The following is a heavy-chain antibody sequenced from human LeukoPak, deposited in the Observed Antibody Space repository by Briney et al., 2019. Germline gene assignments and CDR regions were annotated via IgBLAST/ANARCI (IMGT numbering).Heavy chain of an antibody. CDR1: GFTFRTYA. D-gene: IGHD6-13*01. J-gene: IGHJ4*02. Sequence: GSLRLSCEASGFTFRTYAMSWVRQAPGKGLEWVSAINVGGDKTYYADSVRGRFTISRDNSKNSLYLQMNSLRVEDTAGYYCAKAWSNSWSGSDYWGQGTLVTVSS. V-gene: IGHV3-23*01. CDR3: AKAWSNSWSGSDY. CDR2: INVGGDKT.